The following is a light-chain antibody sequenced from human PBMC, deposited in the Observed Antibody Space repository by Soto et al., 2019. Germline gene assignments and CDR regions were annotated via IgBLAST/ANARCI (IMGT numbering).Light chain of an antibody. Sequence: QSALTQPPSVSGAPGQRVTISCTGCSSNIGAGCEVHWYQHLPGKAPKLLIYGNTNRPSGVPDRFSGSKSGTSASLAITGLQAEDEADYYCQSYDSSLSASYVFGGGT. J-gene: IGLJ1*01. CDR3: QSYDSSLSASYV. CDR2: GNT. CDR1: SSNIGAGCE. V-gene: IGLV1-40*01.